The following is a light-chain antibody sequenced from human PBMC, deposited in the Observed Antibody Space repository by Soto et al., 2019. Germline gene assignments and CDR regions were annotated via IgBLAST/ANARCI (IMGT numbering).Light chain of an antibody. CDR2: QSS. V-gene: IGKV1-5*03. J-gene: IGKJ1*01. Sequence: DIQMTQSPSTLSASVGDRVTITCRARESVSRWLAWYQQKPGSTPKLLIYQSSTLDTGVPSRFSGSGSGTEFTPTISSLQPDDFATYYCEPYNAYSQAFGQGTKVEIK. CDR3: EPYNAYSQA. CDR1: ESVSRW.